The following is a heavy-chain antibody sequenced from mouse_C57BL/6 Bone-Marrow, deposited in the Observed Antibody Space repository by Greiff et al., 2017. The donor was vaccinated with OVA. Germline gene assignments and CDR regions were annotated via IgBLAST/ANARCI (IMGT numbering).Heavy chain of an antibody. CDR1: GFTFSSYT. V-gene: IGHV5-9*01. Sequence: EVKLMESGGGLVKPGGSLKLSCAASGFTFSSYTMSWVRQTPETRLEWVATISGGGGNTYYPDSVKGRFTISRDNAKNTLYLQMSSLRSEDTALYYCARPSLYYYGSSPFGAYWGQGTLVTVSA. CDR2: ISGGGGNT. CDR3: ARPSLYYYGSSPFGAY. J-gene: IGHJ3*01. D-gene: IGHD1-1*01.